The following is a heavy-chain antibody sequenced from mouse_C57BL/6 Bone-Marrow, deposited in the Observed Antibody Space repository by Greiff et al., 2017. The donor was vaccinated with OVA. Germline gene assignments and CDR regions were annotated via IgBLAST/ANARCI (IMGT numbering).Heavy chain of an antibody. D-gene: IGHD1-2*01. J-gene: IGHJ3*01. Sequence: EVQLVESGGGLVQPGGSLKLSCAASGFTFSDYYMYWVRQTPEKRLEWVAYISNGGGSTYYPDTVKGRFTISKDNAKNTLYLQMSRLKSEDTAMYYCARPSTAPFAYWGQGTLVTVSA. V-gene: IGHV5-12*01. CDR3: ARPSTAPFAY. CDR2: ISNGGGST. CDR1: GFTFSDYY.